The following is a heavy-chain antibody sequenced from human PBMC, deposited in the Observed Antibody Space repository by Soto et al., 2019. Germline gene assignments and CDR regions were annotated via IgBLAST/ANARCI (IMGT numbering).Heavy chain of an antibody. D-gene: IGHD2-8*01. Sequence: GGSLRLSCAASGFTFSSYAMSWVRQAPGKGLEWVSAISGSGGSTYYADSVKGRFTISRDNSKNTLYLQMNSLRAEDTAVYYCAKDPREGYCTNGVCYIYWYFDLWGRGTLVTVSS. V-gene: IGHV3-23*01. J-gene: IGHJ2*01. CDR2: ISGSGGST. CDR3: AKDPREGYCTNGVCYIYWYFDL. CDR1: GFTFSSYA.